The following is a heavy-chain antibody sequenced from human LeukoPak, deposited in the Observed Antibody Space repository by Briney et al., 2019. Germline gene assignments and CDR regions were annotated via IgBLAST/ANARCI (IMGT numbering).Heavy chain of an antibody. Sequence: ASVKVSCKASGYTFTGYYLHWVRQAPGQGLEWMGWISAYNGNTNYAQKLQGRVTMTTDTSTSTAYMELRSLRSDDTAVYYCARDAGEPPSSWGQGTLVTVSS. D-gene: IGHD1-14*01. CDR1: GYTFTGYY. V-gene: IGHV1-18*04. CDR2: ISAYNGNT. J-gene: IGHJ4*02. CDR3: ARDAGEPPSS.